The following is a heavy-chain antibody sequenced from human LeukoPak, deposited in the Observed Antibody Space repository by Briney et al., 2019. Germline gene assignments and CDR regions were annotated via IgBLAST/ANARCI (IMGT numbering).Heavy chain of an antibody. J-gene: IGHJ6*03. D-gene: IGHD1-26*01. CDR3: AREWVYYHYKDV. Sequence: TGGSLRLSCAASGFNFHVYNMNWVRQAPGKGLEWVAHISGSSSPIYYADSVKGRFTISRENAQKSLFLQMNSLRAEDTAVYYCAREWVYYHYKDVWGKGTTVTVSS. V-gene: IGHV3-48*04. CDR1: GFNFHVYN. CDR2: ISGSSSPI.